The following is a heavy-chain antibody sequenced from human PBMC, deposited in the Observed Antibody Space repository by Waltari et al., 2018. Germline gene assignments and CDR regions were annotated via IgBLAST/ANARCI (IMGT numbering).Heavy chain of an antibody. Sequence: QVHLQQWGAGLLKPSETLSLTCGVYSGSLTGYHWNWIRQAPGKGLEWIGDINHSGNTEYTPALESRVTISADTSKNQFSLHLTSVTAADTAVYYCARGHPFTIVSPRYYYYYYMDVWDKGTAVTVSS. V-gene: IGHV4-34*01. J-gene: IGHJ6*03. CDR2: INHSGNT. D-gene: IGHD3-9*01. CDR1: SGSLTGYH. CDR3: ARGHPFTIVSPRYYYYYYMDV.